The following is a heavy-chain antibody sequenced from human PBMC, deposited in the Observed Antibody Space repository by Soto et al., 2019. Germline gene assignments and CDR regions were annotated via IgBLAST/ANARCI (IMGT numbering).Heavy chain of an antibody. V-gene: IGHV3-21*01. CDR1: GFTSSSYS. Sequence: GGSLKLSCAASGFTSSSYSMNWVRQAPGKGLEWVSSISSSSSYIYYADSVKGRFTISRDNAKNSLYLQMNSLRAEDTAVYYCAREVDTDHYFDYWGQGTLVTVSS. CDR2: ISSSSSYI. CDR3: AREVDTDHYFDY. J-gene: IGHJ4*02. D-gene: IGHD5-18*01.